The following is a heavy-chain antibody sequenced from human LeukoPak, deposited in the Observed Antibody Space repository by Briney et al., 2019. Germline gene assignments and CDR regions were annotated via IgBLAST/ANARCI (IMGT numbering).Heavy chain of an antibody. CDR2: IYYSGST. CDR1: GGSISSSSYY. Sequence: KPSETLSLTCTVSGGSISSSSYYWGWSRQPPGKGLEWIGSIYYSGSTYYNPSLKSRVTISVDTSKNQFPLKLSSVTAADTAVYYCARHDAGYYDSSGYLDYWGQGTLVTVSS. D-gene: IGHD3-22*01. V-gene: IGHV4-39*01. CDR3: ARHDAGYYDSSGYLDY. J-gene: IGHJ4*02.